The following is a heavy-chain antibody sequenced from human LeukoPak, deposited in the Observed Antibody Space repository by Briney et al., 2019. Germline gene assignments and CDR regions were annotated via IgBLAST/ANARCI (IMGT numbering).Heavy chain of an antibody. CDR1: GGSISSYY. CDR2: IYYSGST. Sequence: SETLSLTCTVSGGSISSYYWSWIRQPPGKGLEWIGYIYYSGSTNYNPSLKSRVTISVDTSKNQFSLKLSSVTAADTAVYYCAAGYSSGWYSPLFDYWGQGTLVTVSS. J-gene: IGHJ4*02. V-gene: IGHV4-59*01. CDR3: AAGYSSGWYSPLFDY. D-gene: IGHD6-19*01.